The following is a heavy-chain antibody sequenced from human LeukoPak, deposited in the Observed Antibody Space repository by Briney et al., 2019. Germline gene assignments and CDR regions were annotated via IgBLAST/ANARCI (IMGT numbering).Heavy chain of an antibody. V-gene: IGHV4-4*07. CDR1: GGSISSYY. CDR2: IYTSGST. Sequence: SETLSLTCTVSGGSISSYYWSWIRQPAGKGLEWIGRIYTSGSTNYNPSLKSRVTISVDKSKNQVSLKLSSVTAADTAVYYCARDRTVGATNGDYFDYWGQGTLVTVSS. D-gene: IGHD1-26*01. CDR3: ARDRTVGATNGDYFDY. J-gene: IGHJ4*02.